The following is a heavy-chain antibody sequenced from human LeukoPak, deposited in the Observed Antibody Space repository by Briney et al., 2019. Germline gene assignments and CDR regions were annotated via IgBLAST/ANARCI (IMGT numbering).Heavy chain of an antibody. CDR1: GYTFTGYY. D-gene: IGHD3-10*01. Sequence: ASVKVSCKASGYTFTGYYMHWVRQAPGQGLEWMGWINPNSGGTNYAQKLQGRVTMTTDTSTSTAYMELRSLRSDDTAVYYCARISRFSVGNDYWGQGTLVTVSS. CDR3: ARISRFSVGNDY. CDR2: INPNSGGT. J-gene: IGHJ4*02. V-gene: IGHV1-2*02.